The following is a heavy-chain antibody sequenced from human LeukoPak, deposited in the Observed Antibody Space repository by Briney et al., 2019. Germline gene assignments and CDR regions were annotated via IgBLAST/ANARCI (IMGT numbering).Heavy chain of an antibody. CDR2: IYDSGST. V-gene: IGHV4-59*08. J-gene: IGHJ4*02. D-gene: IGHD2-15*01. CDR1: GGSISSYY. CDR3: ARHHAGGWDY. Sequence: SETLSLTCTVSGGSISSYYWSWIRQPPGKGLEWIGYIYDSGSTNYNPSLKSRVTISVDTSKNQFSLKLSSVTAADTAVYYCARHHAGGWDYWGQGTLVTVSS.